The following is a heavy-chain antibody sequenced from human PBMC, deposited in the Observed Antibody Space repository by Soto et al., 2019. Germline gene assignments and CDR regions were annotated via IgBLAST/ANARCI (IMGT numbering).Heavy chain of an antibody. CDR1: GFTFSSYA. Sequence: GGSLRLSCAASGFTFSSYAMSWVRQAPGKGLEWVSAISCDGSNKYYADSVKGRFTISRDNSKNTLYLQMNSLRAEDTAVYYCARNLSPAASGIGYWGQGTLVTVSS. D-gene: IGHD2-2*01. V-gene: IGHV3-23*01. J-gene: IGHJ4*02. CDR3: ARNLSPAASGIGY. CDR2: ISCDGSNK.